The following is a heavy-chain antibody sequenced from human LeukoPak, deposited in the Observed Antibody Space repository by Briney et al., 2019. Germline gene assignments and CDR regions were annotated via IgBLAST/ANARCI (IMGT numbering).Heavy chain of an antibody. D-gene: IGHD3-3*01. CDR2: IYYSGNT. Sequence: SETLSLTCTVSGGSISSGDHYWTWRRQPRGKGLEWVVYIYYSGNTYYNPSLKSRVTVSVDTSKNQLSLKLSSVTAADTAVYYCARVQSRTYYDFWSGYPSAFDIWGQGTMVTVSS. J-gene: IGHJ3*02. CDR3: ARVQSRTYYDFWSGYPSAFDI. V-gene: IGHV4-30-4*01. CDR1: GGSISSGDHY.